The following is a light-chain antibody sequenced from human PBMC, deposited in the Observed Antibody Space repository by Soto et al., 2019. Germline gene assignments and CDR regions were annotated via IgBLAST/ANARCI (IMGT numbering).Light chain of an antibody. CDR2: GAS. CDR1: QDIRTS. CDR3: QQYDNPPPFT. J-gene: IGKJ3*01. V-gene: IGKV1-33*01. Sequence: DIQMTQSPSSLSASVGARVSITCQASQDIRTSLSWFQQKPGRAPKLLIYGASNLETGVPSRFRGSGSGRDFTFTISSLQPEDIATYYCQQYDNPPPFTFGPGTKVEIK.